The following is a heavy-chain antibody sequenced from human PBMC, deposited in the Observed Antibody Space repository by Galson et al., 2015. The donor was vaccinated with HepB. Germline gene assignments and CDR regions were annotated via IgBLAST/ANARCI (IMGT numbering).Heavy chain of an antibody. J-gene: IGHJ6*02. CDR1: GYTFTSYW. V-gene: IGHV5-51*01. Sequence: QSGAEVKKPGESLKISCKGSGYTFTSYWIGWVRQMPGKGLEWMGTIYPGDSNPTYSPSFQGQVTISADKSITTAYLQWSSLKASDTAMYYCARHPFGAMDVWGQGTTVTVSS. D-gene: IGHD3-10*01. CDR3: ARHPFGAMDV. CDR2: IYPGDSNP.